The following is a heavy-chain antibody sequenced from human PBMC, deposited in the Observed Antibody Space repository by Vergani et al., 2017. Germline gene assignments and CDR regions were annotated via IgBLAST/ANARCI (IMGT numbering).Heavy chain of an antibody. CDR3: AKDPHIVVVPAAMYYFDY. V-gene: IGHV3-23*01. CDR1: GFTFSSYA. Sequence: EVQLLESGGGLVQPGGSLRLSCAASGFTFSSYAMSWVRQAPGKGLEWVSAISGSGGSTYYADSVKGRFTIARDNSKTTLYRQMNSLRAEDTAVYYCAKDPHIVVVPAAMYYFDYWGQGTLVTVSS. D-gene: IGHD2-2*01. CDR2: ISGSGGST. J-gene: IGHJ4*02.